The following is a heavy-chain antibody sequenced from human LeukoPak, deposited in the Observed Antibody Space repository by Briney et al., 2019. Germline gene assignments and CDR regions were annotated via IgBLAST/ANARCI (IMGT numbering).Heavy chain of an antibody. V-gene: IGHV3-21*01. CDR2: ISSSSSYI. CDR3: ARDGYSYGWGYYFDY. Sequence: GGSLRLSCAASGFTFSSYSMNWVRKAPGKGLEWVSSISSSSSYIYYADSVKGRFTISRDNAKNSLYLQMNSLRAEDTAVYYCARDGYSYGWGYYFDYWGQGTLVTVSS. CDR1: GFTFSSYS. J-gene: IGHJ4*02. D-gene: IGHD5-18*01.